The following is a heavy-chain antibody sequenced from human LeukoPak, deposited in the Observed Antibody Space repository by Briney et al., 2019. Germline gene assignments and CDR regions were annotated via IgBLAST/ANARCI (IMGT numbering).Heavy chain of an antibody. CDR3: ASAVADTRNAFDI. V-gene: IGHV3-74*01. Sequence: PGGSLRLSCAASGFTFSSYWIHWVRQPHGKGLVWVSRISGDGSNTNYPDSVKGRFTISRDNAKNTLYLQMASLRAEDTAVYYCASAVADTRNAFDIWGRGTTVTVSS. J-gene: IGHJ3*02. CDR1: GFTFSSYW. D-gene: IGHD6-19*01. CDR2: ISGDGSNT.